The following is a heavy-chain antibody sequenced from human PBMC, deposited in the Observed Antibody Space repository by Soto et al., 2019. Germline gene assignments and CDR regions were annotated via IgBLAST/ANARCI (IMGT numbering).Heavy chain of an antibody. V-gene: IGHV3-30*18. CDR1: GFTFSTTG. CDR2: ISHDGGVK. J-gene: IGHJ5*02. CDR3: AKDLYGAGWYNYFDP. Sequence: QVHLVESGGGVVQPGRSLRLSCAASGFTFSTTGMHWVRQAPGKGLEWVAMISHDGGVKHYTDSVKGRFTISRDTSNNTVYLQMNSLRPEDTAMYHCAKDLYGAGWYNYFDPWGQGKLVTVSS. D-gene: IGHD6-19*01.